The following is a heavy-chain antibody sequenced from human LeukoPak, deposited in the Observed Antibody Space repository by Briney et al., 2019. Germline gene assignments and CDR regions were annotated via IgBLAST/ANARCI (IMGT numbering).Heavy chain of an antibody. Sequence: GESLKISCKGSGYSFTSYWIGWVRQMPGKGLEWMGIIYPGDSDTRYSPSFQGQVTISADKSISTAYLQWSSLKASDTAMYYCARSYGSGSYYVPYYYYMDVWGKGTTVTVSS. CDR3: ARSYGSGSYYVPYYYYMDV. V-gene: IGHV5-51*01. D-gene: IGHD3-10*01. J-gene: IGHJ6*03. CDR2: IYPGDSDT. CDR1: GYSFTSYW.